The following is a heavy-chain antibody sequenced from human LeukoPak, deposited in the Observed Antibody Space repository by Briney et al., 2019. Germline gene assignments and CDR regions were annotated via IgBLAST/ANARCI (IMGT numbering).Heavy chain of an antibody. CDR1: GLTFSNAW. CDR3: TTNDAFDI. Sequence: GGSLRLSCAAFGLTFSNAWMNWVRQAPGKGLEWVGRIKNKIASGTTDYAAPVKGRFTISRDDSKNTLFLQMNSLKTEDTAMYYCTTNDAFDIWGQGTMVTVSS. CDR2: IKNKIASGTT. V-gene: IGHV3-15*01. J-gene: IGHJ3*02.